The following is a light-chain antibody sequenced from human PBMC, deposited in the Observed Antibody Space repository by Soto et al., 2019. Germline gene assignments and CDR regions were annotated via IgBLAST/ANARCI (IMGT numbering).Light chain of an antibody. V-gene: IGLV1-44*01. CDR3: AAWDDSLNGRV. Sequence: QSVLTQPPSASGTPGQRVTISCSGSSSSIGSYTVNWYQQLPGTAPKLLIYGHNQRPSGVPDRFSGSKSGTPASLAISGLQSEDEADYYCAAWDDSLNGRVFGGGTKLTVL. J-gene: IGLJ2*01. CDR2: GHN. CDR1: SSSIGSYT.